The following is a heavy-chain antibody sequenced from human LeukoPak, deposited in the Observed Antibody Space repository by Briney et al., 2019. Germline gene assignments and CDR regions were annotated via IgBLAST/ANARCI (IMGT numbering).Heavy chain of an antibody. V-gene: IGHV4-59*01. J-gene: IGHJ4*02. D-gene: IGHD2-21*02. CDR1: GGSISSYY. CDR2: IYYSGST. Sequence: SETLSLTCTVSGGSISSYYWSWIRQPPGKGLEWIGYIYYSGSTNYNPSLKSRVTISVDTSKNQFSLKLSSVTAADTAVYYCARDHNQGLLSGWGQGTLVTVSS. CDR3: ARDHNQGLLSG.